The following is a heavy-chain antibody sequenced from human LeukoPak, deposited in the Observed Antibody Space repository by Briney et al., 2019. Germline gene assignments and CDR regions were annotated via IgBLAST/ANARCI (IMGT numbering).Heavy chain of an antibody. CDR1: GFTFSDYY. Sequence: GGSLRLSCAASGFTFSDYYMSWIRQAPGKGLEWVSYISSSGSTIYYADSVKGRFTISRDNAKNSLYLQMNSLRAEDTAVYYCARDSRSGWYDPTGFDYWGQGTLVTVSS. J-gene: IGHJ4*02. D-gene: IGHD6-19*01. CDR2: ISSSGSTI. CDR3: ARDSRSGWYDPTGFDY. V-gene: IGHV3-11*01.